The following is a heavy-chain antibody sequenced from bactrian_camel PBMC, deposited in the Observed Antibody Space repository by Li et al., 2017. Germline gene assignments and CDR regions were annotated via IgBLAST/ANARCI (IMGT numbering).Heavy chain of an antibody. CDR1: GFAFSDYA. V-gene: IGHV3S31*01. J-gene: IGHJ6*01. Sequence: VQLVESGGGLVQPGGSLRLSCAASGFAFSDYAMHWVRQAPGKGLEWVSAVDSGGGGTYFADSMKGRFSISRDNAKNTLYLQMNSLKPEDTAMYYCAMEGGVASGPTFSFGYWGQGTQVTVS. D-gene: IGHD5*01. CDR2: VDSGGGGT. CDR3: AMEGGVASGPTFSFGY.